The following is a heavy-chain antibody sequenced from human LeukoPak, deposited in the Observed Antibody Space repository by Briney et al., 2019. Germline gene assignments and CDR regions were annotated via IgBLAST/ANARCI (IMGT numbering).Heavy chain of an antibody. J-gene: IGHJ4*02. V-gene: IGHV1-69*05. CDR2: IIPIFGTA. Sequence: GSSVKVSCKASGGTFSSYAISWVRQAPGQGLEWMGRIIPIFGTANYAQKFQGRVTITTDESTSTAYMELSSLRSEDTAVYYCARDQAHYYYDSSGYFDYWGQGTLVTVSS. CDR1: GGTFSSYA. CDR3: ARDQAHYYYDSSGYFDY. D-gene: IGHD3-22*01.